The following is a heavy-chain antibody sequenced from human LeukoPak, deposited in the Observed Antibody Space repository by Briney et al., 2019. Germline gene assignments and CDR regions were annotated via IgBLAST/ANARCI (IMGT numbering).Heavy chain of an antibody. V-gene: IGHV1-24*01. CDR1: GYTLTELS. J-gene: IGHJ4*02. CDR2: FDPEDGET. D-gene: IGHD3-22*01. CDR3: ASYSSGYYRGFDY. Sequence: ASVKVSCKVSGYTLTELSMHWVRQAPGKGLEWMGGFDPEDGETIYAQKFQGRVTMTEDTSTDTAYMALGSLRSEDTAVYYCASYSSGYYRGFDYWGQGTLVTVSS.